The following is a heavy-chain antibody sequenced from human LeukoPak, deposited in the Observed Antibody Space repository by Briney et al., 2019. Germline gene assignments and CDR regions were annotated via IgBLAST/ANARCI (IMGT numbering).Heavy chain of an antibody. J-gene: IGHJ3*02. Sequence: GASVKASCKASGYTFTSYGISWVRQAPGQGLEWMGWISAYNGNTNYAQKLQGRVTMTTDTSTSTAYMELRSLRSDDTAVYYCARGDSYYYDSSGYYYGITGGRYDAFDIWGQGTMVTVSS. CDR3: ARGDSYYYDSSGYYYGITGGRYDAFDI. V-gene: IGHV1-18*01. CDR1: GYTFTSYG. D-gene: IGHD3-22*01. CDR2: ISAYNGNT.